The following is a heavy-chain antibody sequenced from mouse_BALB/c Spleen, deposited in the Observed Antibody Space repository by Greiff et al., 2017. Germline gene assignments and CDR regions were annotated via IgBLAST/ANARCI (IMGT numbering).Heavy chain of an antibody. CDR2: IDPANGNT. Sequence: EVQLQQSGAELVKPGASVKLSCTASGFNIKDTYMHWVKQRPEQGLEWIGRIDPANGNTKYDPKFQGKASITADTSSNTAYLQLSSLTSEDTAVYYCARQVGYDVLFDYWGQGTTLTVSS. CDR3: ARQVGYDVLFDY. J-gene: IGHJ2*01. D-gene: IGHD2-2*01. CDR1: GFNIKDTY. V-gene: IGHV14-3*02.